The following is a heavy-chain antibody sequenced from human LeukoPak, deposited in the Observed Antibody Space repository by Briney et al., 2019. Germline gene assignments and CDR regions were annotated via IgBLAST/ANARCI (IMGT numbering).Heavy chain of an antibody. V-gene: IGHV4-39*07. D-gene: IGHD6-13*01. J-gene: IGHJ6*03. CDR2: IYYSGST. Sequence: SETLSLTCTVSGGSISSSSYYWGWIRQPPGKGLEWVGSIYYSGSTYYNPSLKSRVTISVDTSKNQFSLKLSSVTAADTAVYYCARTTEAHSWRTRYYDYYMDVWGKGTTVTVSS. CDR1: GGSISSSSYY. CDR3: ARTTEAHSWRTRYYDYYMDV.